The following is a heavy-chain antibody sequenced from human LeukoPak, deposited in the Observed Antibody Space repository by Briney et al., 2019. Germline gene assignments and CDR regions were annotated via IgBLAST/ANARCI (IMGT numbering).Heavy chain of an antibody. CDR2: IETTGNT. CDR1: GDSISSGSYC. J-gene: IGHJ4*02. V-gene: IGHV4-61*02. D-gene: IGHD7-27*01. CDR3: ARGGTSAGNWGYYTDY. Sequence: SETLSLTCTVSGDSISSGSYCWSWIRQPAGKGLERIGRIETTGNTNYNPSLKSRVTISLDTSNNQFSLKLTSVTAADTAVYYCARGGTSAGNWGYYTDYWGQGTLVTVSS.